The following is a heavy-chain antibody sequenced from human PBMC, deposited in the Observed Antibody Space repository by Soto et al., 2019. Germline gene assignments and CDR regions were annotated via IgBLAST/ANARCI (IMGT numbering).Heavy chain of an antibody. V-gene: IGHV4-59*01. CDR1: GGSISSYY. D-gene: IGHD4-17*01. J-gene: IGHJ4*02. Sequence: SETLSLTCTVSGGSISSYYWSWIRQPPGKGLEWIGYIYYSGSTNYNPSLKSRVAISVDTSKNQFSLKLSSVTAADTAVYYCARSNGDYSEYYFDYWGQGTLVTVSS. CDR2: IYYSGST. CDR3: ARSNGDYSEYYFDY.